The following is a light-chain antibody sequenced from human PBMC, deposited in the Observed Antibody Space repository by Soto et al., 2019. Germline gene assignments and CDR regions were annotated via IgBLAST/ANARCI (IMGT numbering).Light chain of an antibody. V-gene: IGLV1-44*01. CDR3: AAWDDSLNVIYV. CDR2: SNN. Sequence: LTQPPSASGTPGQRVTISCSGSSSNIGSNTVNWYQQLPGTAPKLLIYSNNQRPSGVPDRFSGSKSGTSASLAISGLQSEDEADYYCAAWDDSLNVIYVFGNGTKVTV. CDR1: SSNIGSNT. J-gene: IGLJ1*01.